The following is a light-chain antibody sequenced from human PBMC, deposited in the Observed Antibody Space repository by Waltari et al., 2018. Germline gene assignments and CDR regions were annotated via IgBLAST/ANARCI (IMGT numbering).Light chain of an antibody. CDR1: SSTTGGNT. CDR3: AAWDDRLNGWV. CDR2: HNN. V-gene: IGLV1-44*01. J-gene: IGLJ3*02. Sequence: HSVLTQTPSASGTPGHRVTIPCSRRSSTTGGNTVNVSQQLPGTAPKRLIHHNNQRPAGVPDRLSGSKSATSASLAISGLQAEDEADYYCAAWDDRLNGWVFGGGTKLTVL.